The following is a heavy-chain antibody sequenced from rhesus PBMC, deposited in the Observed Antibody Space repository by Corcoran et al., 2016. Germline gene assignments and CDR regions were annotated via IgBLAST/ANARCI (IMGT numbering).Heavy chain of an antibody. D-gene: IGHD6S26*01. CDR2: ISLDLVPLVSNGGGST. V-gene: IGHV3-178*01. Sequence: EVQLVESGGGLAKPGGSLRLSCAASGFTFRDYYMAWVRQAPGQGLEWVPSISLDLVPLVSNGGGSTWYPDAGKGRFTISRENAKNTLYLQMNSLRAEDTAVYYCARDLPYSSGWSLFDYWGQGVLVTVSS. J-gene: IGHJ4*01. CDR1: GFTFRDYY. CDR3: ARDLPYSSGWSLFDY.